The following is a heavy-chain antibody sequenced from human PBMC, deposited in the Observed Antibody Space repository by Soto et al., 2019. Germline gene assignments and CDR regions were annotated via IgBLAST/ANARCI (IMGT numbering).Heavy chain of an antibody. CDR3: ARVKLNLGYCSSTSCYESWFDP. Sequence: LRLSCAASGFTFSSYWMHWVRQAPGKGLVWVSRINSDGSSTSYADSVKGRFTISRDNAKNTLYLQMNSLRAEDTAVYYCARVKLNLGYCSSTSCYESWFDPWGQGTLVTVSS. CDR1: GFTFSSYW. D-gene: IGHD2-2*01. J-gene: IGHJ5*02. V-gene: IGHV3-74*01. CDR2: INSDGSST.